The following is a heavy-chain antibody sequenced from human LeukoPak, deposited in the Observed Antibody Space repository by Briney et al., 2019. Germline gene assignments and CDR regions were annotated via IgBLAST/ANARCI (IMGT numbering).Heavy chain of an antibody. CDR2: INHSGST. CDR3: AGLVGRYSSGLYYYYFDY. Sequence: SETLSLTCAVYGGSFSSYYWSWIRQPPGKGLEWIGEINHSGSTNYNPSLKSRVTISVDTSKNQFSLKLSSVTAADTAVYYCAGLVGRYSSGLYYYYFDYWGQGTLVTVSS. D-gene: IGHD3-22*01. CDR1: GGSFSSYY. V-gene: IGHV4-34*01. J-gene: IGHJ4*02.